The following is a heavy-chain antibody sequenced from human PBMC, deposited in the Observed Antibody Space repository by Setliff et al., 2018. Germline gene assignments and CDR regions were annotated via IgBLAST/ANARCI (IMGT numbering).Heavy chain of an antibody. CDR2: IDSSGDI. Sequence: TSETLSLTCTVSGGSISSGPYYWTWIRQPAEKGLEWVGHIDSSGDINYNPSLKSRFTISRDTSKRQFSLKLTSVTAADTAVYYCARMSGFLYMDVWGKGTTVTVSS. J-gene: IGHJ6*03. D-gene: IGHD3-3*01. CDR3: ARMSGFLYMDV. V-gene: IGHV4-61*09. CDR1: GGSISSGPYY.